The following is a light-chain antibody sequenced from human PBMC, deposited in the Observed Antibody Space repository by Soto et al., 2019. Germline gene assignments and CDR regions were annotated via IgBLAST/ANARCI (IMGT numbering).Light chain of an antibody. Sequence: EIVLTQSPATLSLSPGGRATLSCRASQSVSTYLAWFQQKPGQAPRLLVYDASHRATGIPARFSGSGSGTDFTLTISLRGPEDSAVYYCQQRSNLPLTFGPGTKVDIK. CDR1: QSVSTY. V-gene: IGKV3-11*01. CDR3: QQRSNLPLT. J-gene: IGKJ3*01. CDR2: DAS.